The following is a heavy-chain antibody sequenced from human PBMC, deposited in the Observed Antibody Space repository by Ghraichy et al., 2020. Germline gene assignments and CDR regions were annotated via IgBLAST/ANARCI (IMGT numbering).Heavy chain of an antibody. Sequence: GGSLRLSCAASGFTFSSYGMHWVRQAPGKGLEWVAVIWYDGSNKYYADSVKGRFTISRDNSKNTLYLQMNSLRAEDTAVYYCARDSLHTMTTVPYDYWGQGTLVTVSS. CDR1: GFTFSSYG. CDR2: IWYDGSNK. V-gene: IGHV3-33*01. J-gene: IGHJ4*02. CDR3: ARDSLHTMTTVPYDY. D-gene: IGHD4-17*01.